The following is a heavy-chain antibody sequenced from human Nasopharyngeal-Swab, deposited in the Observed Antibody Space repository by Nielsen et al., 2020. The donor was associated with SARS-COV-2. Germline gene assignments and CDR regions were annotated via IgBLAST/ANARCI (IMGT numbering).Heavy chain of an antibody. V-gene: IGHV4-61*01. D-gene: IGHD6-13*01. J-gene: IGHJ5*02. CDR1: GGSVSSGSYY. CDR3: ARQYSSSWYVDWFDP. CDR2: IYYSGST. Sequence: GSLRLSCTVSGGSVSSGSYYWSWIRQPPGKGLEWIGYIYYSGSTNYNPSLKSRVTISVDTSKNQFSLKLSSVTAADTAVYCCARQYSSSWYVDWFDPWGQGTLVTVSS.